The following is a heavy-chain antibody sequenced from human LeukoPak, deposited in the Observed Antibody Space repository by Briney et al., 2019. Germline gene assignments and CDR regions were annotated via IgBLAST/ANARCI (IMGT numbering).Heavy chain of an antibody. CDR3: ARGQYYDFWSGYYTPLDY. D-gene: IGHD3-3*01. V-gene: IGHV4-59*01. CDR1: GGSISSYY. CDR2: IYYSGST. Sequence: SETLSLTCTVSGGSISSYYWSWIRQPPGKGLEWIGYIYYSGSTNYNPSLKSRVTISVDTSKNQFSLKLSSVTAADTAVYYCARGQYYDFWSGYYTPLDYWGQGTLVTVSS. J-gene: IGHJ4*02.